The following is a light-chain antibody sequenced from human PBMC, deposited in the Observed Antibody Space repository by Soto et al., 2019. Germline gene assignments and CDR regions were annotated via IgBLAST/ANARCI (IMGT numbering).Light chain of an antibody. CDR1: QSISSW. V-gene: IGKV1-5*01. CDR2: DAS. CDR3: QQYNSYPWT. Sequence: IQMTQPPSTLSASLGERVTITCRASQSISSWLAWYQQKPGKAPKLLIYDASSLESGVPSRFSGSGSGTEFTLTISSLQSDDFATYYCQQYNSYPWTFGQGTKVDI. J-gene: IGKJ1*01.